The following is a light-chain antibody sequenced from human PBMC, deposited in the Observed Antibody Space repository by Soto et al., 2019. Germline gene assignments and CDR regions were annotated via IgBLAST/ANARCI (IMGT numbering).Light chain of an antibody. J-gene: IGKJ3*01. CDR2: KAS. CDR3: QQYNSYPLFT. V-gene: IGKV1-5*03. CDR1: QSISSW. Sequence: DIQMTQSPSTLSASVGDRVTITCRASQSISSWLAWYQQKPGKAPKILIYKASSLESGVPSRFSGSGSGTEFTLTISSLQPDDFATYYCQQYNSYPLFTFGPGTKVDIK.